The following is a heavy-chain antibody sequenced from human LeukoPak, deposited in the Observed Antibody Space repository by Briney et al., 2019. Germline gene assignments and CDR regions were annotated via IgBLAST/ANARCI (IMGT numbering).Heavy chain of an antibody. Sequence: GASVTVSCKASGYIFTSYGISWVWQAPGQGLEWMGWISANNGNTNYVQKLQGRVTMTTDTSTSTAYMELRSLRSDDTAVYYCARDATAMVPLQGGMDVWGQGTTVTVSS. D-gene: IGHD5-18*01. J-gene: IGHJ6*02. CDR2: ISANNGNT. CDR3: ARDATAMVPLQGGMDV. V-gene: IGHV1-18*01. CDR1: GYIFTSYG.